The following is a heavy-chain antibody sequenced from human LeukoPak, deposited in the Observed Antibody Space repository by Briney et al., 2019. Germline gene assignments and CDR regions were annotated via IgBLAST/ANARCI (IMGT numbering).Heavy chain of an antibody. D-gene: IGHD4-17*01. CDR2: ISYDGSNK. V-gene: IGHV3-30*18. CDR3: AKESSPGLRAVGY. Sequence: GGSLRLSCAASGFTFSSYGMHWVRQAPGKGLEWVAVISYDGSNKYYADSVKGRFTISRDNSKNTLYLQMNSLRAEDTALYYCAKESSPGLRAVGYWGQGTLVTVSS. J-gene: IGHJ4*02. CDR1: GFTFSSYG.